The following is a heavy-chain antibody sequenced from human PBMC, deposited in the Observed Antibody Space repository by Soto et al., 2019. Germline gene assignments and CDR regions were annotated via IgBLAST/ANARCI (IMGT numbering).Heavy chain of an antibody. V-gene: IGHV4-31*03. CDR2: IFYSGST. D-gene: IGHD3-22*01. Sequence: QVQLQESGPGLVKPSQTLSLTCSVSGGSINSGGYYWTWIRQHPGKGLEWIGNIFYSGSTSYNPSLKSRLTISIDTSKTRFSLKLSSVTAADTAVYDCARNSISTKIDYWGQGTLVTVSS. CDR1: GGSINSGGYY. J-gene: IGHJ4*02. CDR3: ARNSISTKIDY.